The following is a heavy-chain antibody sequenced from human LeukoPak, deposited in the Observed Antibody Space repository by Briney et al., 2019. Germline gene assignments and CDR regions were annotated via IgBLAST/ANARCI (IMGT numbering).Heavy chain of an antibody. V-gene: IGHV1-18*01. D-gene: IGHD4-17*01. CDR3: AREITGTVTSDY. J-gene: IGHJ4*02. CDR1: GYTFTSYG. CDR2: ISTYNGNT. Sequence: ASVKVSCKASGYTFTSYGISWVRQAPGHGLEWMGWISTYNGNTNYAQKLQGRVTMTTDTSTRTAYMELGSLRSDDTAVYYCAREITGTVTSDYWGQGTLVTVSS.